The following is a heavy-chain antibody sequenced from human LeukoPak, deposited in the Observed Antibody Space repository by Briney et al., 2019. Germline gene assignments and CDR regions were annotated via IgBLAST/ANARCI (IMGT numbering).Heavy chain of an antibody. CDR1: GFTVSNNY. CDR3: ARDRGYYYYGMDV. V-gene: IGHV3-53*01. J-gene: IGHJ6*02. Sequence: GGSLRLSCAASGFTVSNNYMNWVRQAPGKGLEWVSVIYSGGSTYYADSVKGRFTISRDNSKNTLYLQMNSLRAEDTAVYYCARDRGYYYYGMDVWGQGTTVTVSS. CDR2: IYSGGST.